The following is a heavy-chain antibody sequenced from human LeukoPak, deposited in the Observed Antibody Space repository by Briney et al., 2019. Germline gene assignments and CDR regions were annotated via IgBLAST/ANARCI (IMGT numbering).Heavy chain of an antibody. CDR2: IIPIFGTA. Sequence: GASVKVSCKASGGTFSSYAISWVRQAPGQGLEWMGGIIPIFGTANYAQKFQGRVTMTRDTSTSTVYMELSSLRSEDTAVYYCARVPGFKTDPAFDYWGQGTLVTVSS. D-gene: IGHD1-14*01. CDR1: GGTFSSYA. J-gene: IGHJ4*02. CDR3: ARVPGFKTDPAFDY. V-gene: IGHV1-69*05.